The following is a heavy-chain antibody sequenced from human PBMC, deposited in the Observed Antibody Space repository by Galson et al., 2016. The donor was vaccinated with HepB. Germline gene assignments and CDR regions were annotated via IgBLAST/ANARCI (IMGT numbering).Heavy chain of an antibody. CDR1: GFTFSSYA. CDR3: AKEGGGAYGSGHYYYYGMDV. V-gene: IGHV3-23*01. J-gene: IGHJ6*02. Sequence: LRLSCAASGFTFSSYAMTWVRRAPGKGLEWVSAISDSGDITYYADSVKGRFTISRDNSKKTLHLQMNSLRAEDTAVYYCAKEGGGAYGSGHYYYYGMDVWGQGTTVTVSS. CDR2: ISDSGDIT. D-gene: IGHD3-10*01.